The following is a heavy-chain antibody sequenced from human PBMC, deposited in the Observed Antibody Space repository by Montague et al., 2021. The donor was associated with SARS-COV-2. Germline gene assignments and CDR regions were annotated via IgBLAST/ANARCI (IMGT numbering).Heavy chain of an antibody. CDR1: GGSFTGYY. Sequence: SETLSLTCAVYGGSFTGYYWTWIRQPPGKGLEWIGEINHSGSSNYNPSLESRVTMSVDTSKNQFSLRLNSVSAADTAVYYCARAQVTIFGVLIMLPAAGAADVWGQGTLVTVSS. D-gene: IGHD3-3*01. CDR2: INHSGSS. J-gene: IGHJ3*01. CDR3: ARAQVTIFGVLIMLPAAGAADV. V-gene: IGHV4-34*01.